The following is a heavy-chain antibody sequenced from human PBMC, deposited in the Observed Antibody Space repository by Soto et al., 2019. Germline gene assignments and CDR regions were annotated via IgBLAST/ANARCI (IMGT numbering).Heavy chain of an antibody. D-gene: IGHD6-6*01. Sequence: EVQLVESGGGLVQPGGSLRLSCAASGFSFSTYSMNWVRQAPGKGLEWVSYISSRSYTIYYVDSVKGRFTISRDNAKNSLYLQKNSLRDEDTAVSYCARGGSSSDNGMDVWGQITTVTVSS. CDR2: ISSRSYTI. J-gene: IGHJ6*02. V-gene: IGHV3-48*02. CDR3: ARGGSSSDNGMDV. CDR1: GFSFSTYS.